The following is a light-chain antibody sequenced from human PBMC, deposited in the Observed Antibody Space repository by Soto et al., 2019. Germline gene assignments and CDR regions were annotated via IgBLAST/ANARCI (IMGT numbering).Light chain of an antibody. Sequence: QSALAQPASVSGSPGQSITISCTGTRSDVGGYTLVSWFQQYPRKAPKLMIYEDNKRPSGVSDRFSGSKSGNTASLTISGLQAEYEADYYCCSYAGSSSVLLGGGTKLTVL. CDR2: EDN. CDR1: RSDVGGYTL. V-gene: IGLV2-23*01. J-gene: IGLJ2*01. CDR3: CSYAGSSSVL.